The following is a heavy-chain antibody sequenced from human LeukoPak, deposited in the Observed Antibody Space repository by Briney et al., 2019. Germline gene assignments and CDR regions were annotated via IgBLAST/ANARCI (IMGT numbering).Heavy chain of an antibody. V-gene: IGHV3-30*02. CDR1: GFTFSANN. Sequence: GGSLRLSCAVSGFTFSANNMHWVRQAPGKGLEWVTFIEHAGSQRFYADSVKGRFTISRDNSKNALYLHINSLGPEDTAVYYCAKDGGGGTYSFDYWGQGSLVTVSS. CDR3: AKDGGGGTYSFDY. CDR2: IEHAGSQR. D-gene: IGHD3-16*01. J-gene: IGHJ4*02.